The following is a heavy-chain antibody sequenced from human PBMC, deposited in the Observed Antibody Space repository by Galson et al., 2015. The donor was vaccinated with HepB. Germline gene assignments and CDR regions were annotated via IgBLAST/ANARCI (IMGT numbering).Heavy chain of an antibody. J-gene: IGHJ4*02. CDR3: ATEASVFCSGGSCYSEKYFDY. Sequence: SVKVSCKASGGTFSSYTISWVRQAPGQGLEWMGGIIPIFGIANYAQKFQGRVTITADESTSTAYMELSSLRSEDTAVYYCATEASVFCSGGSCYSEKYFDYWGQGTLVTVSS. V-gene: IGHV1-69*13. CDR1: GGTFSSYT. D-gene: IGHD2-15*01. CDR2: IIPIFGIA.